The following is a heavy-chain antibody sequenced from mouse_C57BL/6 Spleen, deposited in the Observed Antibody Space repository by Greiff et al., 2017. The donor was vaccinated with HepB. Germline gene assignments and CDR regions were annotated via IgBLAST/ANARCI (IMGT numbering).Heavy chain of an antibody. J-gene: IGHJ1*03. Sequence: QVQLQQPGAELVMPGASVKLSCKASGYTFTSYWMHWVKQRPGQGLEWIGEIDPSDSYTNYNQKFKGKSTLTVDKSSSTAYMQLSSLTSEDSAVYYCARHGRSTGYFDVWGTGTTVTVSS. CDR3: ARHGRSTGYFDV. D-gene: IGHD1-1*01. CDR1: GYTFTSYW. CDR2: IDPSDSYT. V-gene: IGHV1-69*01.